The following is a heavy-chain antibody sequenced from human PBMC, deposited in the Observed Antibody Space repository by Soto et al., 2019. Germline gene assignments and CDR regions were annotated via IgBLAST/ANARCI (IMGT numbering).Heavy chain of an antibody. V-gene: IGHV4-59*08. Sequence: PSETLSLTCPVSGGSISSYYWSWIRQPPGKGLEWIGYIYYSGSTNYNPSLKSRVTISVDTSKNQFSLKLSSVTAADTAVYYCARHDEVVAAESYYFDYWGQGTLVTVSS. CDR3: ARHDEVVAAESYYFDY. D-gene: IGHD2-15*01. CDR1: GGSISSYY. J-gene: IGHJ4*02. CDR2: IYYSGST.